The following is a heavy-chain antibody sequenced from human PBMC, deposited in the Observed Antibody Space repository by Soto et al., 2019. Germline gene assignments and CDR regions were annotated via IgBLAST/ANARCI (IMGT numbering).Heavy chain of an antibody. V-gene: IGHV2-70*11. J-gene: IGHJ6*02. Sequence: VSGPTLVNPTQTLTLTCTFSGFSLSTSGMCVSWIRQPPGKALEWLARIDWDDDKYYSTSLKTRLTISKDTSKNQVVLTMTNMDPVDTATYYCARANYDRLRRSLMFGGMDVWGQGTTVTVSS. D-gene: IGHD3-22*01. CDR3: ARANYDRLRRSLMFGGMDV. CDR2: IDWDDDK. CDR1: GFSLSTSGMC.